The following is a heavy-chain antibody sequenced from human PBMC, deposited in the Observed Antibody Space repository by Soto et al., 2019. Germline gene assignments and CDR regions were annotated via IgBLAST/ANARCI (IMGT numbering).Heavy chain of an antibody. Sequence: SVKVSCKASGFTFTSSAVQWVRQARGQRLEWIGWIVVGSGNTNYAQKFQERVTITRDMSTSTAYLELSSLRSEDTAVYYCCILDMITFGRVIGPNDAFDSWGQGKMVTGSS. V-gene: IGHV1-58*01. D-gene: IGHD3-16*02. CDR1: GFTFTSSA. CDR3: CILDMITFGRVIGPNDAFDS. CDR2: IVVGSGNT. J-gene: IGHJ3*02.